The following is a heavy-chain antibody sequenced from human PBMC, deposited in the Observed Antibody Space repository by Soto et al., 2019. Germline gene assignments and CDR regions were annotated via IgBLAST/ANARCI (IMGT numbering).Heavy chain of an antibody. D-gene: IGHD6-13*01. Sequence: QVQLVQSGGEVKKPGASVKVACKASAYTFTNYGISWVRQAPGLGLEWMGWISAYNGNIYYAQKFRGRVTMTTDASTSSAYLEVRRLISTDTAVYYCARSRRSWNLIEVDPLGQATLLTVSS. V-gene: IGHV1-18*01. J-gene: IGHJ5*02. CDR3: ARSRRSWNLIEVDP. CDR1: AYTFTNYG. CDR2: ISAYNGNI.